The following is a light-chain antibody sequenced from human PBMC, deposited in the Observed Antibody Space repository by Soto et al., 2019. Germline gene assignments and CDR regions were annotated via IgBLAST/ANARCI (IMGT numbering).Light chain of an antibody. CDR2: GAT. CDR3: QQYGSSPPRWP. Sequence: ETVLTQSPGTLSLSPGERATLSCRASQSVSSNYLGRYQQKPGQAPRLLIYGATSRATGIPDRFSGSGSGTGFTLTISRLEPEDFAVYFCQQYGSSPPRWPFGQGTKVEIK. CDR1: QSVSSNY. J-gene: IGKJ1*01. V-gene: IGKV3-20*01.